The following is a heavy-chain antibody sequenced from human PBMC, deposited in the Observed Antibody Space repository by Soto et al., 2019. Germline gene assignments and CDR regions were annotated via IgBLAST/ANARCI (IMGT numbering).Heavy chain of an antibody. V-gene: IGHV4-4*02. D-gene: IGHD3-10*01. CDR1: GGSSNSRYW. J-gene: IGHJ4*02. CDR3: ARDQNGSGNYYTRYFDY. Sequence: ASETQSLTCAVSGGSSNSRYWWSWVRQSPGKGLEWIGEIYHSGSTNYNPSLKSRVTISVDKSKNQFSLNLSSVTAADTAVYYCARDQNGSGNYYTRYFDYWGQGTLVTAPQ. CDR2: IYHSGST.